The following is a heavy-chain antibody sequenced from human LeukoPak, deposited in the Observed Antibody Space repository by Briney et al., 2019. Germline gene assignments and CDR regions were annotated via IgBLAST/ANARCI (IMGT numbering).Heavy chain of an antibody. CDR2: INHSGST. V-gene: IGHV4-34*01. J-gene: IGHJ5*02. CDR1: GGSFSGYY. D-gene: IGHD4-11*01. Sequence: KPSETLSLTCAVYGGSFSGYYWGWIRQPPGKGREWIGEINHSGSTNYNPSLKSRVPISVDTSKNQFSLKLSSVTAADTAVYYCARATTVTYNWFDPWGQGTLVTVSS. CDR3: ARATTVTYNWFDP.